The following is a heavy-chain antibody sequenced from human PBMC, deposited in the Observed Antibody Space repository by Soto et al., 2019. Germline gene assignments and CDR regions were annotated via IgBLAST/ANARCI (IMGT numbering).Heavy chain of an antibody. J-gene: IGHJ4*02. CDR2: ISASNGDT. Sequence: VQLVQSGAEVNKPGASVKGSCKASGYTFTSYAISWVLQAPGQGLEWMGWISASNGDTKYATKLQGTSNMTTDTATSTADMELSSLRSEDKAVYYCARHSPHVDSWGQATLVPVSS. CDR1: GYTFTSYA. V-gene: IGHV1-18*01. CDR3: ARHSPHVDS.